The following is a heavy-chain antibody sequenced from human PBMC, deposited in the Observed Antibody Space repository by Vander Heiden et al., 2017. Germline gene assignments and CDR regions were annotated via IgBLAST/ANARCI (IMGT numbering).Heavy chain of an antibody. CDR1: GYTFTSCA. D-gene: IGHD2-15*01. CDR3: AREPRRCSGGSCYSLLGYYGMDV. V-gene: IGHV1-18*01. Sequence: QVQLVQSGAEVKKPRASVTVYCKGSGYTFTSCAISWVRQAPGQGLEWMGWISAYNGNTNYAQKLQGRVTMTTDTSTSTAYMELRGLRADDTAVYYCAREPRRCSGGSCYSLLGYYGMDVWGQGTTVTVSS. CDR2: ISAYNGNT. J-gene: IGHJ6*02.